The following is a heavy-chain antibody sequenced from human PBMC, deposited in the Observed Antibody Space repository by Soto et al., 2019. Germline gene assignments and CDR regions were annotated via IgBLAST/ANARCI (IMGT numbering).Heavy chain of an antibody. D-gene: IGHD6-6*01. Sequence: QVQLVESGGGVVQPGRSLRLSCAASGFPFSSYGMHWVRQAPGKGLEWVAVIWFDGSNKYYGYSVKGRFTISRDNSKNILYLQMNNLRVEDMAVYYCARDQYSSSSGGYYYYYGMDVWGQGTTVTVSS. CDR3: ARDQYSSSSGGYYYYYGMDV. J-gene: IGHJ6*02. CDR1: GFPFSSYG. CDR2: IWFDGSNK. V-gene: IGHV3-33*01.